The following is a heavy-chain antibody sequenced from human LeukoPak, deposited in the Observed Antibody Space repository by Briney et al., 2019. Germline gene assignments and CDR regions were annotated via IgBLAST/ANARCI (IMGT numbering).Heavy chain of an antibody. CDR3: ASKVYTAAGTPFFDY. D-gene: IGHD6-13*01. V-gene: IGHV1-24*01. J-gene: IGHJ4*02. CDR1: GYTLTELS. Sequence: GASVKVSCKVSGYTLTELSMHWVRQAPGKGLEWMGGFDPEDGETIYAQKFRGRVTMTEDTSTDTAYMELSSLRSEDTAVYYCASKVYTAAGTPFFDYWGQGTLVTVSS. CDR2: FDPEDGET.